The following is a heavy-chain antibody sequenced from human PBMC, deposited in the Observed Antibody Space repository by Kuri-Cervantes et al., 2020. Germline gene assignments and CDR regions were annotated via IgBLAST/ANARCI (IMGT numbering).Heavy chain of an antibody. D-gene: IGHD2-2*01. CDR3: ASLSCSSTSCYSLGFDY. V-gene: IGHV7-4-1*02. CDR2: INTNTGNP. J-gene: IGHJ4*02. CDR1: GYTFTSYA. Sequence: ASVKVSFKASGYTFTSYAMNWVRQAPGQGLEWMGWINTNTGNPTYAQGFTGRFVFSLDTSVSTAYLQISSLKAEDTAVYYCASLSCSSTSCYSLGFDYWGQGTLVTVSS.